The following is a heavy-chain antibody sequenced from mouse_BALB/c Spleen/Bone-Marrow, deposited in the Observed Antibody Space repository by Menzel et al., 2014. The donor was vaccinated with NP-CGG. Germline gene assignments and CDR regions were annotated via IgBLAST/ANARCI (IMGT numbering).Heavy chain of an antibody. CDR2: INPSNGRT. J-gene: IGHJ2*01. V-gene: IGHV1S81*02. CDR3: ARCYYGNYFDY. CDR1: GYTFTSYW. D-gene: IGHD2-1*01. Sequence: VKLQESGAELVKPGASVKLSCKASGYTFTSYWMHWVKQRPGQGLEWIGEINPSNGRTNYNEKFKSKATLTVDKSSSTAYMQLSSRTSEDSAVYYCARCYYGNYFDYWGQGTTLTVSS.